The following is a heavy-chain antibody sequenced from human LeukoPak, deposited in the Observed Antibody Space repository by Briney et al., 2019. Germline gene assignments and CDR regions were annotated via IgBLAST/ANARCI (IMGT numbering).Heavy chain of an antibody. V-gene: IGHV3-23*01. Sequence: GGSLRLSCTASGFTFSSYAMSWVCLAPRKGLGLVSAISGSGGSTYYADSGKGRFTISRDNSKNTLYLQMNSLRDEDTAVYYCARDSGSGWTVDYWGQGTLVSVSS. CDR3: ARDSGSGWTVDY. CDR1: GFTFSSYA. CDR2: ISGSGGST. J-gene: IGHJ4*02. D-gene: IGHD6-19*01.